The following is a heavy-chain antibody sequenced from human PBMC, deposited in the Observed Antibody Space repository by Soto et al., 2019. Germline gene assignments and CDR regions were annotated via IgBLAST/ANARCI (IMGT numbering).Heavy chain of an antibody. CDR1: GFTLNDDY. J-gene: IGHJ1*01. Sequence: QVQLVESGGNLVKPGGSLRLSCAASGFTLNDDYMSWMRQAPGKGLEWVAYISHSGSKMYYADSVKGRFTISRDNANNSLHPQMNGLRAEDTAVYYCVKNPAGTVVTTKYFQYWGQGTLVTVSS. D-gene: IGHD2-21*02. CDR3: VKNPAGTVVTTKYFQY. V-gene: IGHV3-11*01. CDR2: ISHSGSKM.